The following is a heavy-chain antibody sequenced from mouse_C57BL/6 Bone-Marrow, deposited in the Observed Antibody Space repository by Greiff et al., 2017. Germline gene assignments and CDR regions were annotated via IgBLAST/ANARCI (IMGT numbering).Heavy chain of an antibody. Sequence: VMLVESGAELVKPGASVKISCKASGYAFSSYWMNWVKQRPGKGLEWIGQIYPGDGDTNYNGKFKGKATLTADKSSSTAYMQLSSLTSEDSAVYFCANWDRFAYWGQGTLVTVSA. CDR2: IYPGDGDT. D-gene: IGHD4-1*01. CDR1: GYAFSSYW. J-gene: IGHJ3*01. V-gene: IGHV1-80*01. CDR3: ANWDRFAY.